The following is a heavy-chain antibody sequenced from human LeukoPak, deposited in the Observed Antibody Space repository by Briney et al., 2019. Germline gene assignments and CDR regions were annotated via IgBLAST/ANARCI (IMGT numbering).Heavy chain of an antibody. J-gene: IGHJ4*02. V-gene: IGHV4-39*01. CDR1: GGSISSSTYY. D-gene: IGHD3-22*01. Sequence: SETLSLTCTVSGGSISSSTYYWAWIRQPPGKGLEWIATIRHSGSTYYKPSLRSGVTISVDTSRNQFSLKLSSVTVADTAVYYCARLGGYYDPPGYWGQGTLVTVSS. CDR3: ARLGGYYDPPGY. CDR2: IRHSGST.